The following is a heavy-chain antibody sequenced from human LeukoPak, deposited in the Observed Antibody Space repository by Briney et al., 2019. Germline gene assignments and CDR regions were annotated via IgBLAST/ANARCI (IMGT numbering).Heavy chain of an antibody. CDR1: GFTFSSYW. V-gene: IGHV3-74*01. D-gene: IGHD1-26*01. J-gene: IGHJ4*02. Sequence: LGGSLILSCAASGFTFSSYWMHWVRQAPGKGLVWVSRINSDGSSTSYADSVKGRFTISRDNAKNTLYLQMNTLRAEDTAVYYCARGPYSGSYWGGFDYWGQGTLVTVSS. CDR3: ARGPYSGSYWGGFDY. CDR2: INSDGSST.